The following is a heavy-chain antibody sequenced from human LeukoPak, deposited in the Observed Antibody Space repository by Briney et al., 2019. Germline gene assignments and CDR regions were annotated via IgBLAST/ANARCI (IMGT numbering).Heavy chain of an antibody. Sequence: ASVKVSCKASGYTFTSYGISWVRQAPGQGLEWMGWISAYNGNTNYAQKLQGRVTMTTDTSTSTAYMELRSLRSDDTAVYYCASAARWLQSGGAFDIWGQGTMVTVSS. V-gene: IGHV1-18*04. CDR1: GYTFTSYG. CDR2: ISAYNGNT. D-gene: IGHD5-24*01. J-gene: IGHJ3*02. CDR3: ASAARWLQSGGAFDI.